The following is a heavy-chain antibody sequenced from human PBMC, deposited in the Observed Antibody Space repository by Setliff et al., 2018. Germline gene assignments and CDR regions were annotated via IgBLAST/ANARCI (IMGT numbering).Heavy chain of an antibody. CDR1: GGSISSGDYY. CDR2: IYSRGST. J-gene: IGHJ4*01. V-gene: IGHV4-30-4*08. D-gene: IGHD3-22*01. Sequence: SETLSLTCTVSGGSISSGDYYWSWIRQPPGKGLEWIGYIYSRGSTYYNPSLKSRVSISVDTSKNKFSLKLSSVTAADTTVYYCARESRYYYDDLGTLDYWGQGTLVTVSS. CDR3: ARESRYYYDDLGTLDY.